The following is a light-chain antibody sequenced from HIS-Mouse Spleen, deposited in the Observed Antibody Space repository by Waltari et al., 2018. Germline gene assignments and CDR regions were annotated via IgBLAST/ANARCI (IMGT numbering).Light chain of an antibody. CDR3: SSYAGSNNL. CDR1: SSHVGGSNY. Sequence: QSALTQPPSASGSPGQAVTISCTGTSSHVGGSNYVPWYQQHPGKAPKLMIYEVSNRPSGVPDRFSGSKSGNTASLTVSGLQAEDEADYYCSSYAGSNNLFGGGTKLTVL. V-gene: IGLV2-8*01. J-gene: IGLJ3*02. CDR2: EVS.